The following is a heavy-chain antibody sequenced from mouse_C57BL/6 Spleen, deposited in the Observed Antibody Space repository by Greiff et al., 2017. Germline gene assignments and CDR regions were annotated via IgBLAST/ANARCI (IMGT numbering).Heavy chain of an antibody. CDR2: ILPGSGST. CDR3: ARIYSNSAWFAY. CDR1: GYTFTGYW. Sequence: VQLQQSGAELMKPGASVKLSCKATGYTFTGYWIEWVKQRPGHGLEWIGEILPGSGSTNCNEKFKGKATFTADTSSNTAYMQLSSLTTEDSAIYYCARIYSNSAWFAYWGQGTLVTVSA. D-gene: IGHD2-5*01. J-gene: IGHJ3*01. V-gene: IGHV1-9*01.